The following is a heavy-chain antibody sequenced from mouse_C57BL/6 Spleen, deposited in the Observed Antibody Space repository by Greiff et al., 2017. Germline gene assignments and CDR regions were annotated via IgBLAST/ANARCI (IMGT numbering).Heavy chain of an antibody. CDR1: GYTFTSYW. Sequence: QVQLQQPGAELVRPGSSVKLSCKASGYTFTSYWMHWVKQRPIQGLEWIGNIDPSDSETHYNQKFKDKATLTVDKSSSTAYMQLSSLTSEDSAVDCGARGGSGGYCGVWGTGTTVTVSS. J-gene: IGHJ1*03. CDR3: ARGGSGGYCGV. CDR2: IDPSDSET. V-gene: IGHV1-52*01. D-gene: IGHD4-1*01.